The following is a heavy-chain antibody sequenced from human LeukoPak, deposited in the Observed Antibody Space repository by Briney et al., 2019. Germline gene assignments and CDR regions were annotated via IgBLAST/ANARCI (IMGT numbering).Heavy chain of an antibody. CDR1: GYTFTSYG. J-gene: IGHJ1*01. CDR3: ARVPLYDDSGRYYPH. CDR2: INGGNGNT. Sequence: GASVKVSCKTSGYTFTSYGMHWVRQAPGQSLEWMGWINGGNGNTKYSEKFQGRVTIIRDTSASTAYMELSSLRSEDTAVYYCARVPLYDDSGRYYPHWGQGTLVTVSS. D-gene: IGHD3-22*01. V-gene: IGHV1-3*01.